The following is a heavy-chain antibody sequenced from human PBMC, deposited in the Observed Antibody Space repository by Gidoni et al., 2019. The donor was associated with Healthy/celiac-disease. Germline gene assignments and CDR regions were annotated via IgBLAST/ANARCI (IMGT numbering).Heavy chain of an antibody. CDR3: ARAVGIAAAGTQNDY. Sequence: QVQLVQSGAAVTKRGASVKVSCKASGYTLTSYGISWVRQAPGQGLEWMGWIRAYNGNTNYAQKLQSRVTMTTDTSTSTAYMELRSLGSDDTAVYYCARAVGIAAAGTQNDYWGQGTLVTVSS. J-gene: IGHJ4*02. CDR2: IRAYNGNT. D-gene: IGHD6-13*01. V-gene: IGHV1-18*01. CDR1: GYTLTSYG.